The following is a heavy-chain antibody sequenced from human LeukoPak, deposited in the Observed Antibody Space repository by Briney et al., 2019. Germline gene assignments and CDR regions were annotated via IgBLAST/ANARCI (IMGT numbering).Heavy chain of an antibody. D-gene: IGHD3-22*01. CDR3: ATSLDSSGYWDAFDI. CDR1: GGSISSYY. CDR2: IYYSGST. Sequence: SETLSLTCTVSGGSISSYYWSWIRQPPGKGPEWIGYIYYSGSTNYNPSLKSRVTISVDTSKNQFSLKLSSVTAADTAVYYCATSLDSSGYWDAFDIWGQGTMVTVSS. V-gene: IGHV4-59*01. J-gene: IGHJ3*02.